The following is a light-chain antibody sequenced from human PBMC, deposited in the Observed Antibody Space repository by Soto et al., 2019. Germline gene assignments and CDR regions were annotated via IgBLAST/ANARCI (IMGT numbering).Light chain of an antibody. J-gene: IGKJ3*01. CDR3: QQRSNWPLT. CDR1: QSVSSY. CDR2: DAS. Sequence: EIVLTQSPATLSVSPGERVTLSCRASQSVSSYLAWYQQKPGQAPRLLIYDASNRATGIPARFSGSGSGTDFTLTISSLEPEDFAVYYCQQRSNWPLTFGPGTKVDIK. V-gene: IGKV3-11*01.